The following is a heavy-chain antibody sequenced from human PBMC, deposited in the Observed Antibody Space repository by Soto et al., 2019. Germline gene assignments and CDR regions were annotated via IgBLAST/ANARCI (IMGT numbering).Heavy chain of an antibody. D-gene: IGHD3-3*01. CDR3: ARDSDFWSGYGYYFDY. CDR1: GGSINNHY. J-gene: IGHJ4*02. V-gene: IGHV4-59*11. CDR2: IYYSGST. Sequence: SETLSLTCTGSGGSINNHYWSWIRQPPGKGLEWIGYIYYSGSTNYNPSLKSRVTISVATSKNQFSLKLNSVTAADTAVYCCARDSDFWSGYGYYFDYWGQGTLVTVSS.